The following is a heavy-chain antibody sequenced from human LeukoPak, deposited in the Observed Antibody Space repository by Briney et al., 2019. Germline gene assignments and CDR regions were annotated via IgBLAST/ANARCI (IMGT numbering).Heavy chain of an antibody. CDR3: ARGSGFLEWYFDL. D-gene: IGHD3-3*01. Sequence: PSETLSLTCAVYGGSFSGYYWSWIRQPPGKGLEWIGEINHSGSTNYNPSLKSRVTISVDTSKNQFSLKLSSVTAADTAVYYCARGSGFLEWYFDLWGRGTLVTVSS. CDR2: INHSGST. V-gene: IGHV4-34*01. J-gene: IGHJ2*01. CDR1: GGSFSGYY.